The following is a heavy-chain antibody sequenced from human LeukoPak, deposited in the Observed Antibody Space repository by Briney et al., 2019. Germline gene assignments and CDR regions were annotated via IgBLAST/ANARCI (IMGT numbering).Heavy chain of an antibody. D-gene: IGHD3/OR15-3a*01. Sequence: SETLSLTCTVSGGSISSSRDYWAWIRQPPGKGLEWIANIYYSGSTYYSPSLKSRVTISVDTSKNQFFLKLSSVTAADTAVYYCARQTGSGLFILPGGQGTLVTVSS. CDR1: GGSISSSRDY. CDR3: ARQTGSGLFILP. J-gene: IGHJ4*02. CDR2: IYYSGST. V-gene: IGHV4-39*01.